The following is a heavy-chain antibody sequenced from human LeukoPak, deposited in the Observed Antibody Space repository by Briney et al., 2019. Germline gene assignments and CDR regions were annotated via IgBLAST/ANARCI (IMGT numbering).Heavy chain of an antibody. CDR1: GFTFSSYG. J-gene: IGHJ4*02. D-gene: IGHD4/OR15-4a*01. V-gene: IGHV3-30*18. CDR2: ISFDGHRQ. Sequence: GRSLRLSCAASGFTFSSYGMHWVRQAPGKGLEWVAVISFDGHRQSYADSVKGRCTISRDNSKNTLDLQMNSLRAEDTAVYFCANGLDYGAPRFWGQGTLVTVSS. CDR3: ANGLDYGAPRF.